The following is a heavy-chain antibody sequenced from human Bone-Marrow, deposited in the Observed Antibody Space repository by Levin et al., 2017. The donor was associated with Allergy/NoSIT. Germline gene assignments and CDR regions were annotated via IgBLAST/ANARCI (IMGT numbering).Heavy chain of an antibody. D-gene: IGHD2-2*01. CDR2: IIPILGIA. Sequence: ASVKVSCKASGGTFSSYPISWVRQAPGQGLEWMGRIIPILGIANYAQKFQGRVTITADKSTSTAYMELSSLRSEDTAVYYCAREVLDIVVVPAAAGWFDPWGQGTLVTVSS. J-gene: IGHJ5*02. V-gene: IGHV1-69*04. CDR3: AREVLDIVVVPAAAGWFDP. CDR1: GGTFSSYP.